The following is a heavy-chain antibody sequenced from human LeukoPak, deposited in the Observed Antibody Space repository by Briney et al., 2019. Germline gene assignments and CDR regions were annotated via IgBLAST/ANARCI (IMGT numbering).Heavy chain of an antibody. D-gene: IGHD2-2*01. J-gene: IGHJ6*02. CDR3: ARTVPAYYDMEV. Sequence: GASVKVSCKASGGTFSSYAISWVRQAPGQGLEWMGWIIPILGIANYAQKFQGRVTITADKSTSTAYMELSSLRSEDTAVYYGARTVPAYYDMEVWGQGTTVTVSS. CDR2: IIPILGIA. CDR1: GGTFSSYA. V-gene: IGHV1-69*10.